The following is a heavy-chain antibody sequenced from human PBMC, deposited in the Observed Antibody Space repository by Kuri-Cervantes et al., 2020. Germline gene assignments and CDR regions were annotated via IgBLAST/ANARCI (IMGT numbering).Heavy chain of an antibody. CDR1: GFTFSDYY. J-gene: IGHJ1*01. V-gene: IGHV3-53*05. CDR3: ARPNRPYSGSPGQFQH. D-gene: IGHD1-26*01. CDR2: IYSCGST. Sequence: GESLKISCAASGFTFSDYYMSWIRQAPGKGLEWVSVIYSCGSTYHADSVKGRFTISRDNSKKTLYLQMNSLRSEDTAVYYCARPNRPYSGSPGQFQHWGQGTLVTVSS.